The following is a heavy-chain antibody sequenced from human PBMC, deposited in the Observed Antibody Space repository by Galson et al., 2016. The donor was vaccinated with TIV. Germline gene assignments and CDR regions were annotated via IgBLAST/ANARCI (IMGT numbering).Heavy chain of an antibody. CDR2: IHYSGST. CDR1: GGSISNGDYY. Sequence: TLSLTCFVSGGSISNGDYYWSWIRQSPGKGLEWIGYIHYSGSTHYNPSLKSRVTISVDRSKNHFSLRLNSVTAADTAVYYCARVVGSYYYGMDVWGLGTTVTVSS. CDR3: ARVVGSYYYGMDV. V-gene: IGHV4-30-4*08. J-gene: IGHJ6*02. D-gene: IGHD2-15*01.